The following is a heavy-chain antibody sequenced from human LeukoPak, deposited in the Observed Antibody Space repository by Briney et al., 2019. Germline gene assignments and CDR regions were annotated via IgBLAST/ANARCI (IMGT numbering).Heavy chain of an antibody. V-gene: IGHV4-34*01. CDR1: GGSFSGYY. D-gene: IGHD3-22*01. CDR2: INHSGST. CDR3: ASLYYYDSSGRDFDI. Sequence: PSETLSLTCAVYGGSFSGYYWSWIRQPPGRGLEWIGEINHSGSTNYNPSLKSRVTISVDTSKNQFSLKLSSVTAADTAVYYCASLYYYDSSGRDFDIWGQGTMVTVSS. J-gene: IGHJ3*02.